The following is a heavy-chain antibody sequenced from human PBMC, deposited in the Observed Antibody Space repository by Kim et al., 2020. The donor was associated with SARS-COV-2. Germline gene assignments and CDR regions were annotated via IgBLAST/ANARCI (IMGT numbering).Heavy chain of an antibody. CDR2: INEVGHNT. D-gene: IGHD5-12*01. J-gene: IGHJ4*02. Sequence: GGSLRLSCAASGLPFSIYAMSWVRQAPGKGLEWVSTINEVGHNTWYADSVKGRFTVSRDNSKNTLFLQMNSLRAEDTALYYCAKGGYDTRGWSAPFDYWGQGTLVTVSS. CDR3: AKGGYDTRGWSAPFDY. CDR1: GLPFSIYA. V-gene: IGHV3-23*01.